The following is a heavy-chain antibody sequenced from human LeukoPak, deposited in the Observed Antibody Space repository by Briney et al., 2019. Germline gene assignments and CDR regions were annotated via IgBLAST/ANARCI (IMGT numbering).Heavy chain of an antibody. J-gene: IGHJ4*02. Sequence: GESLRLSCAASGFTFSSYSMNWVRQAPGKGLGWVSSISSSSSYIYYADSVKGRFTISRDNAKNSLYLQMNSLRAEDTAVYYCARVGGDQPLKYYFDYWGQGTLVTVSS. V-gene: IGHV3-21*01. CDR3: ARVGGDQPLKYYFDY. CDR2: ISSSSSYI. CDR1: GFTFSSYS. D-gene: IGHD2-2*01.